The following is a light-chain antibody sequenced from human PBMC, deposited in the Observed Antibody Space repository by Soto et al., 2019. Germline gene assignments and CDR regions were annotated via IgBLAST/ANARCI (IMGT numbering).Light chain of an antibody. CDR1: QSVSSSY. CDR2: AAS. J-gene: IGKJ3*01. V-gene: IGKV3-20*01. CDR3: QQYGSSPRFT. Sequence: EVVLTQSPGTLSLSPGERTTLSCRASQSVSSSYLAWYQQKPGQAPRLLIYAASSRATGIPDRFSGSGFGTDFTLTISRLEPEDFAMYYCQQYGSSPRFTFGPGTKVDI.